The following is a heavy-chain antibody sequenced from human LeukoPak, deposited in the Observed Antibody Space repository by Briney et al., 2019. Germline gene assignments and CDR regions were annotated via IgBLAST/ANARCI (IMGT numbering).Heavy chain of an antibody. D-gene: IGHD3-10*01. CDR1: GGSISSGSYY. J-gene: IGHJ5*02. CDR2: IYPSGST. CDR3: ARGYYYGSGSYSP. Sequence: PSQTLSLTCTVSGGSISSGSYYWSWIRQPAGKGLEWIGRIYPSGSTNYNPSLKSRVTISVDTSKNQFSLKLSSVTAADTAVYYCARGYYYGSGSYSPWGQGTLVTVSS. V-gene: IGHV4-61*02.